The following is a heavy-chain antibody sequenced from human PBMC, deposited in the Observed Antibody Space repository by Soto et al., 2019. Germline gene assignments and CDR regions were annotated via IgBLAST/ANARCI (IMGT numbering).Heavy chain of an antibody. CDR2: IYHSGST. CDR3: ASTQYGGKSSGAFDI. V-gene: IGHV4-30-2*01. Sequence: SETLSLTCAVSGGSISSGGYSWSWIRQPPGKGLEWIGYIYHSGSTYYNPSLKSRVTISVDRSKNQFSLKLSSVTAADTAVYYCASTQYGGKSSGAFDIWGQGTMVPVSS. CDR1: GGSISSGGYS. J-gene: IGHJ3*02. D-gene: IGHD2-15*01.